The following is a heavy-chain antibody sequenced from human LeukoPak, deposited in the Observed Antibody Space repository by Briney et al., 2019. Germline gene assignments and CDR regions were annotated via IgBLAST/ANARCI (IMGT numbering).Heavy chain of an antibody. J-gene: IGHJ4*02. CDR3: ARDRGEGYCGSTSCYFSFDY. CDR2: ISGSSSGI. D-gene: IGHD2-2*01. V-gene: IGHV3-21*01. Sequence: GVSLRLSCAASGFTFSSYTMNWVCQAPGKGLEWVSSISGSSSGIYYADSVRGRFTISRDNAKNSLYLQMNSLRAEDTAVYYCARDRGEGYCGSTSCYFSFDYWGQGTLVTVSS. CDR1: GFTFSSYT.